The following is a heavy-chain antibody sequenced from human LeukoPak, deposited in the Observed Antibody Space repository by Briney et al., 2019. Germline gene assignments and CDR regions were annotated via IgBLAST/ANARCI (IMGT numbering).Heavy chain of an antibody. V-gene: IGHV4-59*01. CDR1: GGSISSYY. CDR3: ARSTRSSALRT. J-gene: IGHJ4*02. CDR2: INYSGST. Sequence: PSETLSLTCTVSGGSISSYYWSWIRQPPGKGLEWIGYINYSGSTNYNPSLKSRVTISVDTSKNQFSLRLSSVTAADTAVYFCARSTRSSALRTWGQGTLVTVSS. D-gene: IGHD2-15*01.